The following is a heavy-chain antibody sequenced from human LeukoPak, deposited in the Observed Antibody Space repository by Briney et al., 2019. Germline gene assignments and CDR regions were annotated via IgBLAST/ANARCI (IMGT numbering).Heavy chain of an antibody. V-gene: IGHV4-34*01. Sequence: SETLSLTCAVYGGPFSGYYWSWIRQPPGKGLEWIGEINHSGSTNYNPSLKSRVTISVDTSKNQFSLKLSSVTAEDTAVYYCARVLYCGGDCSWGQGTLVTVSS. CDR1: GGPFSGYY. CDR2: INHSGST. CDR3: ARVLYCGGDCS. D-gene: IGHD2-21*02. J-gene: IGHJ4*02.